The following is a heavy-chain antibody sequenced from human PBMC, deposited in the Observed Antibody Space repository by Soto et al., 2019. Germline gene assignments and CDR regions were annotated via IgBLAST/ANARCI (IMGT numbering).Heavy chain of an antibody. CDR2: IRGDLVTT. CDR3: VKEGKMGVEGFDF. J-gene: IGHJ4*02. D-gene: IGHD1-26*01. Sequence: EMQLLESGGDLVQPGGSLRLSCATSGFTFSDHAMHWVRQAPGEGLEWVSGIRGDLVTTPYADSVRGRFTSSRDNSKNTLYLQMNSLRAEDTAIYYCVKEGKMGVEGFDFWGQGTLVTVSS. CDR1: GFTFSDHA. V-gene: IGHV3-23*01.